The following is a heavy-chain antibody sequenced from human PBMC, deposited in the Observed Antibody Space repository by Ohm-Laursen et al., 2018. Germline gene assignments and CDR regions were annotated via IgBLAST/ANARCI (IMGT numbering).Heavy chain of an antibody. D-gene: IGHD2-15*01. Sequence: SLRLSCAASGFTFSSYAMSWVRQAPGRGLEWVSAISDSGGSTYYADSVNGRFIISRDNTKNTLFLQMSRLRAEDTAVYYCAGLGYCSGGSCLWAFDIWGQGTMVTVSS. CDR3: AGLGYCSGGSCLWAFDI. CDR2: ISDSGGST. CDR1: GFTFSSYA. J-gene: IGHJ3*02. V-gene: IGHV3-23*01.